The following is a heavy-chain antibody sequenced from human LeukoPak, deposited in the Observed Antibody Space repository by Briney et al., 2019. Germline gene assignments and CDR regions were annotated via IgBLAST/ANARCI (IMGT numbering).Heavy chain of an antibody. CDR1: GGSISSYY. V-gene: IGHV4-4*09. J-gene: IGHJ4*02. D-gene: IGHD4-23*01. CDR2: IYTSGST. CDR3: AGHRYDGGKSLYYFDY. Sequence: KPSETLSLTCTVSGGSISSYYWSWIRQPPGKGLEWIGYIYTSGSTNYNPSLKSRVTISVDTSKNQFSLKLSSVTAADTAVYYCAGHRYDGGKSLYYFDYWGQGTLVTVSS.